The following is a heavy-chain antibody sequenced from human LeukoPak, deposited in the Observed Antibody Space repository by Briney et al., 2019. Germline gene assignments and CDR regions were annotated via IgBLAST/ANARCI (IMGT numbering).Heavy chain of an antibody. J-gene: IGHJ5*02. CDR2: INPNSGGT. CDR1: GYTFTGYY. CDR3: ARSSGSLPYNWFDP. D-gene: IGHD1-26*01. Sequence: GAPVKVSCKASGYTFTGYYMHWVRQAPGQGLEWMGRINPNSGGTNYAQKFQGRVTMTRDTSISTAYMELSRLRSDDTAVYYCARSSGSLPYNWFDPWGQGTLVTVSS. V-gene: IGHV1-2*06.